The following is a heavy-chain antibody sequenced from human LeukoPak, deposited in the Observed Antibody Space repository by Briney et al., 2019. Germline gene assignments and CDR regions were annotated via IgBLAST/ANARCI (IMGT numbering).Heavy chain of an antibody. D-gene: IGHD2-15*01. Sequence: PSETLSLTCTVFGGSISSYYWSWIRQPPGKGLEWIGYIYYSGSTNYNPSLKSRVTISVDTSKNHFSLKLSSVTAADTATYYCARDAHCTGIACYSPYNWFDPWGQGTLVTVSS. V-gene: IGHV4-59*12. J-gene: IGHJ5*02. CDR3: ARDAHCTGIACYSPYNWFDP. CDR2: IYYSGST. CDR1: GGSISSYY.